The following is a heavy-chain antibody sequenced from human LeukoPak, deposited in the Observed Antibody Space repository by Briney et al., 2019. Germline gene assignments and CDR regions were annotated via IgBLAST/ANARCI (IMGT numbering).Heavy chain of an antibody. J-gene: IGHJ5*02. CDR3: ARAIAVAGTFWFDP. CDR2: ISSNGGST. Sequence: GGSLRPSCAASGFTFSSYAMHWVRQAPGKGLEYVSAISSNGGSTYYANSVKGRFTISRDNSKNTLYLQMGSLRAEDMAVYYCARAIAVAGTFWFDPWGQGTLVTVSS. CDR1: GFTFSSYA. D-gene: IGHD6-19*01. V-gene: IGHV3-64*01.